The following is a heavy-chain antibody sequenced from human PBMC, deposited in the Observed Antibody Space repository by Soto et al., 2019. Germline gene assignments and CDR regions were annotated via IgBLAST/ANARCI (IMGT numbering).Heavy chain of an antibody. Sequence: ASVKVSCKASGYTFTGYYMHWVRQAPGQGLEWMGWINPNSGGTNYAQKFQGRVTMTRDTSISTAYMELSRLRSDDTAVYYCARDRRCVWQQLVNYYYYGMDVWGQGTTVTVSS. V-gene: IGHV1-2*02. CDR3: ARDRRCVWQQLVNYYYYGMDV. D-gene: IGHD6-13*01. J-gene: IGHJ6*02. CDR1: GYTFTGYY. CDR2: INPNSGGT.